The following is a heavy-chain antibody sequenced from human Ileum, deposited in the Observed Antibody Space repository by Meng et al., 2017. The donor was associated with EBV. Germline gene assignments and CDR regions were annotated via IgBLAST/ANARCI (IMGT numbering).Heavy chain of an antibody. J-gene: IGHJ4*02. Sequence: QVQLPASCPGWSRPWETLSLTCTVSVGSVSISGYYWSWLRQPPGKGLKWIGYIYYSGTTSYTPSLESRVTISVDTSKNQFSLTLRSVAASDTAVYYCARGWDTAMDSGWGQGTLVTVSS. V-gene: IGHV4-61*08. CDR2: IYYSGTT. CDR3: ARGWDTAMDSG. D-gene: IGHD5-18*01. CDR1: VGSVSISGYY.